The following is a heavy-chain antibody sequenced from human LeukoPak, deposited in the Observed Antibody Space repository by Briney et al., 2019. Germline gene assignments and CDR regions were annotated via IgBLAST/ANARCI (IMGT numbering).Heavy chain of an antibody. J-gene: IGHJ4*02. CDR3: ARRSIAAAGTLGY. D-gene: IGHD6-13*01. Sequence: ASVKVSCEASGYTFTSYYMHWVRQAPGQGLEWMGWINTNTGNPTYAQGFTGRFVFSLDTSVSTAYLQISSLKAEDTAVYYCARRSIAAAGTLGYWGQGTLVTVSS. CDR2: INTNTGNP. V-gene: IGHV7-4-1*02. CDR1: GYTFTSYY.